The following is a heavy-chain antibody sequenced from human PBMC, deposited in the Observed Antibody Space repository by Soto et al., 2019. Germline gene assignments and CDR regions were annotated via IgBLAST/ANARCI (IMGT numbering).Heavy chain of an antibody. D-gene: IGHD6-13*01. V-gene: IGHV4-34*01. Sequence: SETLSLTCAVYGGSFSGHYWSWIRQPPGKGLEWIGEINDGGTTNYNPSLKSRVIISVDTSKNQFSLKLRSVTAADTAVYYCARGVPGYSSSWYAYWGQGTLVTVSS. CDR1: GGSFSGHY. CDR3: ARGVPGYSSSWYAY. CDR2: INDGGTT. J-gene: IGHJ4*02.